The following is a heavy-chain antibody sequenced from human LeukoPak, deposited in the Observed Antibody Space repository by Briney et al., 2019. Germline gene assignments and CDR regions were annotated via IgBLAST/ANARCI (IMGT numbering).Heavy chain of an antibody. CDR3: AKEEQYSRTHAFDI. CDR2: ITGSGGS. V-gene: IGHV3-23*01. D-gene: IGHD6-19*01. CDR1: GFIFSSYA. Sequence: PGGSLRLPCAASGFIFSSYAMNWVRQAPGKGLEWVSGITGSGGSYADSVKGRFTISRDNSKNTLYLQMNSLRAEDTAVYYCAKEEQYSRTHAFDIWGQGTMVTVSS. J-gene: IGHJ3*02.